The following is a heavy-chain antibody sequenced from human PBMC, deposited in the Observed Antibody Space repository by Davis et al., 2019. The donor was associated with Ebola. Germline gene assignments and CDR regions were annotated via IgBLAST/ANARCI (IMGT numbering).Heavy chain of an antibody. V-gene: IGHV1-46*01. D-gene: IGHD2-15*01. CDR1: GYTFTSYY. J-gene: IGHJ6*04. CDR2: INPSGGST. Sequence: ASVKVSCKASGYTFTSYYMHWVRQAPGQGLEWMGIINPSGGSTSYAQKFQDRVTMTRDTSTSTVYMELSSLRSEDTAAYYCAREVVVVVAATPTYYYYGMDVWGKGTTVTVSS. CDR3: AREVVVVVAATPTYYYYGMDV.